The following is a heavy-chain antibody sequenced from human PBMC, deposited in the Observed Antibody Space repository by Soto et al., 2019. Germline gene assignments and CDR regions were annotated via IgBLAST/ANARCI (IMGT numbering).Heavy chain of an antibody. CDR3: ARDRRYYGDPNWFDP. J-gene: IGHJ5*02. Sequence: QVQLVQSGAEVKKPGASVKVSCKASGYTFTSYGISWVRQAPGQGLEWMGWISAYNGNTNYAQKLQGRVTMTTDTSTSTAYMERRSLGSDDTAVYYCARDRRYYGDPNWFDPWGQGTLVTVSS. D-gene: IGHD4-17*01. V-gene: IGHV1-18*01. CDR2: ISAYNGNT. CDR1: GYTFTSYG.